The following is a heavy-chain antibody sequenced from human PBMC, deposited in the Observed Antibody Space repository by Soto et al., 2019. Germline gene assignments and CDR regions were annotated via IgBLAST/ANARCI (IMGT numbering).Heavy chain of an antibody. V-gene: IGHV4-59*01. D-gene: IGHD6-19*01. Sequence: SETLSLTCTVSGGSISSYYWSWIRQPPGKGLEWIGYIYYSGSTNYNPSLKSRVTISVDTSKNQFSLKLSSVTAADTAVYYCARRGIAVADAFDIWGQGTMVTVSS. CDR1: GGSISSYY. J-gene: IGHJ3*02. CDR3: ARRGIAVADAFDI. CDR2: IYYSGST.